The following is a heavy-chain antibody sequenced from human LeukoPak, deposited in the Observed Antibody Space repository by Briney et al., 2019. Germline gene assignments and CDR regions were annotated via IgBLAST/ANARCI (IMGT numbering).Heavy chain of an antibody. Sequence: SETLSLTCAVYGGSFSGYYWSWIRQPPGKGLEWIGEINHSGSTNYNPSLKSRVTISVDTSKNQFSLKLSSVTAADTAVYYCARAVFDNWYQLLSAFDIWGQGTMVTVSS. D-gene: IGHD2-2*01. V-gene: IGHV4-34*01. CDR3: ARAVFDNWYQLLSAFDI. J-gene: IGHJ3*02. CDR2: INHSGST. CDR1: GGSFSGYY.